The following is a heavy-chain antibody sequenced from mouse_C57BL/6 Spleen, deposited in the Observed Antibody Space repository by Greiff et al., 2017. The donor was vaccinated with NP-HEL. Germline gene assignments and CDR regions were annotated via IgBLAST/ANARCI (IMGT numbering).Heavy chain of an antibody. CDR1: GFSLTSYG. D-gene: IGHD2-4*01. Sequence: QVQLKESGPGLVQPSQSLSITCTVSGFSLTSYGVHWVRQSPGKGLEWLGVIWRGGSTDYNAAFMSRLSIPTDNSTSQVFFKMNSLQADDTARDDGAKWITTGGYYAMDEWGKGTAVTVSS. CDR3: AKWITTGGYYAMDE. J-gene: IGHJ4*01. CDR2: IWRGGST. V-gene: IGHV2-5*01.